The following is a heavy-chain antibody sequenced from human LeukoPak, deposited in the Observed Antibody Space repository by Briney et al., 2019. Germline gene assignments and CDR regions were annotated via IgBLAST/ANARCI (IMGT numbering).Heavy chain of an antibody. D-gene: IGHD1-7*01. CDR2: ISAFNGNT. CDR1: DYTFTSSG. J-gene: IGHJ3*02. V-gene: IGHV1-18*01. CDR3: ARATNWNYAFDI. Sequence: ASVKVSCKASDYTFTSSGISWVRQAPGQGLEWMGWISAFNGNTNYAQKLQGRVTMTTDTSTTTAYMELRSLRSDDTAVYYCARATNWNYAFDIWGQGTMVTVSS.